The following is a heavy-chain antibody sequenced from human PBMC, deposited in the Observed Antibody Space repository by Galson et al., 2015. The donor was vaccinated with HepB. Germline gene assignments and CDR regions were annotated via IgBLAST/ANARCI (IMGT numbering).Heavy chain of an antibody. D-gene: IGHD6-19*01. CDR1: GFTFSSYS. J-gene: IGHJ3*02. Sequence: SLRLSCAASGFTFSSYSMNWVRQAPGKGLEWVSSISSSSSYIYYADSVKGRFTISRDNAKNSLYLQMNSLRAEDTAVYYCARGSGWPPDAFDIWGQGTMVTVSS. CDR2: ISSSSSYI. V-gene: IGHV3-21*01. CDR3: ARGSGWPPDAFDI.